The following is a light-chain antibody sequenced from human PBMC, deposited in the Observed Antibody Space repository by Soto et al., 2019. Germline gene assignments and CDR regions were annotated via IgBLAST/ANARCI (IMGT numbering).Light chain of an antibody. J-gene: IGKJ5*01. V-gene: IGKV3-20*01. Sequence: APRLLIFRASSRATGIPDRFSGSGSGTDFTLTISRLEPEDFAVYYCQQYGSSPRITFGQGTRLEIK. CDR3: QQYGSSPRIT. CDR2: RAS.